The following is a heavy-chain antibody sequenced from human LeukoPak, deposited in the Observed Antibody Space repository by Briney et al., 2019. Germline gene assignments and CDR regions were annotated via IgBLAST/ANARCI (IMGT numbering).Heavy chain of an antibody. D-gene: IGHD2-15*01. CDR1: GFTFSNYW. Sequence: GGSLRLSCAASGFTFSNYWMSWVRQAPGKGLEWVANINQDGSDKYYVDSVKGRFTISRDNAKNSLYLQMNSLRAEDTAVYYCSRDPFSLDGQGYCRGGGCSQRDSRGQGTLVTVSS. CDR3: SRDPFSLDGQGYCRGGGCSQRDS. J-gene: IGHJ4*02. CDR2: INQDGSDK. V-gene: IGHV3-7*01.